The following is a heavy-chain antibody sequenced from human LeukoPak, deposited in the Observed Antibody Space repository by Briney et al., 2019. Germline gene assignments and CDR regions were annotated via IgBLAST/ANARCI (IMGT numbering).Heavy chain of an antibody. J-gene: IGHJ3*02. CDR1: GFTFNSYW. CDR3: ARDIEAPGIAFDI. V-gene: IGHV3-7*04. D-gene: IGHD6-13*01. CDR2: IKQDGSEK. Sequence: GGSLRLSCTASGFTFNSYWMNWVRQAPGKGLEWVANIKQDGSEKYYVDSVKGRFTISRDNAKNSLYLQMNSLRAEDTAVYYCARDIEAPGIAFDIWGRGTMVTVSS.